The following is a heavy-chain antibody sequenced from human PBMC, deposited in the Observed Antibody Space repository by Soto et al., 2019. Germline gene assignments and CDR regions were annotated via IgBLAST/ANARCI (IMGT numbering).Heavy chain of an antibody. V-gene: IGHV3-48*03. CDR1: GFIFSSYE. Sequence: EVQLVESGGGLVQPGGSLRLSCAASGFIFSSYEMNWVRQAPGKGPEWISYIGAMGGTKYSADSAKGRFTISRDNAQNSLYLQMNSLRAEDTAVYYCARDCGGDVGQFLFPDGFDLWGQGTMVTVSS. CDR3: ARDCGGDVGQFLFPDGFDL. CDR2: IGAMGGTK. D-gene: IGHD3-10*01. J-gene: IGHJ3*01.